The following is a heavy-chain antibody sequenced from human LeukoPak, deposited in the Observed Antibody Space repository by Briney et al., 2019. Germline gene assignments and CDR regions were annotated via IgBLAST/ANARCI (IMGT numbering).Heavy chain of an antibody. V-gene: IGHV1-2*02. Sequence: ASVKVSCKASGYTFTSYGISWVRQAPGQGLEWMGWINPNSGGTNYAQKFQGRVTMTRDTSISTAYMELSRLRSDDTAVYYCARYSSGWYSAFDIWGQGTMVTVSS. CDR3: ARYSSGWYSAFDI. CDR1: GYTFTSYG. D-gene: IGHD6-19*01. CDR2: INPNSGGT. J-gene: IGHJ3*02.